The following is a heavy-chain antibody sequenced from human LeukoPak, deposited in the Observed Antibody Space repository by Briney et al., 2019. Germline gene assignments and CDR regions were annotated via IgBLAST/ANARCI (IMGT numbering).Heavy chain of an antibody. CDR1: GYSFTSYW. CDR3: ARFPFTFGGVPYYFDY. D-gene: IGHD3-16*01. Sequence: GESLKISCKGSGYSFTSYWIGWVRQMPGKGPEWMGIIYPGDSDTRYSPSFQGQVTISADKSISTAYLQWSSLQASDTAMYYCARFPFTFGGVPYYFDYWGQGTLVTVSS. V-gene: IGHV5-51*01. J-gene: IGHJ4*02. CDR2: IYPGDSDT.